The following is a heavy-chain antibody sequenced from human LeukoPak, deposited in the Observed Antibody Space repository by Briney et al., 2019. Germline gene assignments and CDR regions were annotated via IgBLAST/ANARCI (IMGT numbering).Heavy chain of an antibody. D-gene: IGHD6-13*01. V-gene: IGHV1-24*01. CDR1: GYTLTELS. CDR2: FDPEDGET. J-gene: IGHJ4*02. CDR3: ATSSSSWYSLQYFDY. Sequence: ASVKVSCKVSGYTLTELSMHWVRQAPGKGLEWMGGFDPEDGETIYAQKFQGRATMTEDTSTDTAYMELSSLRSEDTAVYYCATSSSSWYSLQYFDYWGQGTLVTVSS.